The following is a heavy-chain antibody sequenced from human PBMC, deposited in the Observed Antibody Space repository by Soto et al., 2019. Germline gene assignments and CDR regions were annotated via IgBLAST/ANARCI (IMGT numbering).Heavy chain of an antibody. CDR3: ARGGGSPYHNHEFDF. CDR2: VSSTGST. J-gene: IGHJ4*02. D-gene: IGHD6-13*01. CDR1: GASITQYY. Sequence: QVQLQESGPGLVKPSETLSLTCTVSGASITQYYWNWIRQSPGKGLEWIVSVSSTGSTVYNPSLTRRVTVSVDTPKSLFSLTLNSVTAADTAVYYCARGGGSPYHNHEFDFWGQGTLVTVSS. V-gene: IGHV4-4*08.